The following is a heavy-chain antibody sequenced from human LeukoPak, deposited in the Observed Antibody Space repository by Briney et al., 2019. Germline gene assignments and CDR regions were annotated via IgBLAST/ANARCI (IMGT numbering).Heavy chain of an antibody. CDR1: GDTFINYA. J-gene: IGHJ4*02. CDR2: ITKFGST. CDR3: ARDRSGYGNYFDF. Sequence: GASVKVSCKASGDTFINYAISWVRQAPGQGLEWMGAITKFGSTNYAHNFVGRVTMTADKSTSTAYLELSSLKSDDTAVYYCARDRSGYGNYFDFWGQGTLVAVSS. D-gene: IGHD5-18*01. V-gene: IGHV1-69*06.